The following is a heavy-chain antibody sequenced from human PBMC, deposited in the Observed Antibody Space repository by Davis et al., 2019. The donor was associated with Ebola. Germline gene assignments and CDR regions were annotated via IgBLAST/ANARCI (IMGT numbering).Heavy chain of an antibody. V-gene: IGHV3-7*01. D-gene: IGHD6-19*01. CDR3: ASHSGRAPPLD. J-gene: IGHJ4*02. Sequence: GESLKISCAASGFTFSTYWMSWVRQAPGEGLEWVAHMKQDGSERHYVDSVKGRFTISRDSAKNSLYLQMNSLRAEDTAVYYCASHSGRAPPLDWGQGTLVTVSS. CDR2: MKQDGSER. CDR1: GFTFSTYW.